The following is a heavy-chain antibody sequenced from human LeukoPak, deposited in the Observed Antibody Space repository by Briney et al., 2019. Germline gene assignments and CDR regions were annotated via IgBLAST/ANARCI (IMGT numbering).Heavy chain of an antibody. CDR2: INHSGST. CDR3: ARVGYYDSSGYYMPQVDY. J-gene: IGHJ4*02. Sequence: SETLSLTCAVYGESFSGYYWSWIRQPPGKGLEWIGEINHSGSTNYNPSLKSRVTISVHTSKNQFSLKLSSVTAADTAVYYCARVGYYDSSGYYMPQVDYWGQGTLVTVSS. D-gene: IGHD3-22*01. CDR1: GESFSGYY. V-gene: IGHV4-34*01.